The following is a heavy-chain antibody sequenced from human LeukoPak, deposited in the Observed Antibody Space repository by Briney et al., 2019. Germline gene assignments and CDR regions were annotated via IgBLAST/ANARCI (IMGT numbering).Heavy chain of an antibody. CDR3: ARDAIDGGYYMDV. D-gene: IGHD2-15*01. CDR2: MYYSGLS. J-gene: IGHJ6*03. Sequence: SQTLSLTCTVAGGSITSHYWSWIRQPPGKGLGWIGYMYYSGLSNYNPSLKSRVTISIDTSKNQFSLKLSSGTAADTAVYYCARDAIDGGYYMDVWGRGTTVTVSS. CDR1: GGSITSHY. V-gene: IGHV4-59*11.